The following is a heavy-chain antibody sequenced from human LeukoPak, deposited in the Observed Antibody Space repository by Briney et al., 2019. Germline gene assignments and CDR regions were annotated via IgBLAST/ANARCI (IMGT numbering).Heavy chain of an antibody. CDR1: GFTFGDYA. Sequence: GRSLRLSCTASGFTFGDYAMSWVRQAPGKGLEWVSYIGTSSSTIYYADSVRGRFTISRDNAKNSLYLQMNSLTDEDTAVYYCARHDYGGNSGDYWGQGTLVTVSS. D-gene: IGHD4-23*01. CDR2: IGTSSSTI. J-gene: IGHJ4*02. CDR3: ARHDYGGNSGDY. V-gene: IGHV3-48*02.